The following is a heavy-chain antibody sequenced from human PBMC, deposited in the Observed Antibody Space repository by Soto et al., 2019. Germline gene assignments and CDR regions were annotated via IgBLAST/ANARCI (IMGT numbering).Heavy chain of an antibody. J-gene: IGHJ6*02. Sequence: QMPLVQSGAEVKKTGSSMKVSCKASGYTFTYRYLNWVRQAPGQALQWMGCITGPNGDTHYAQKFQDRVTITRERSMSTAYLEVSSLRSDDTAVYFCASPGAYGGSSYDMDVWGQGTTVTVSS. CDR2: ITGPNGDT. CDR3: ASPGAYGGSSYDMDV. D-gene: IGHD4-17*01. V-gene: IGHV1-45*02. CDR1: GYTFTYRY.